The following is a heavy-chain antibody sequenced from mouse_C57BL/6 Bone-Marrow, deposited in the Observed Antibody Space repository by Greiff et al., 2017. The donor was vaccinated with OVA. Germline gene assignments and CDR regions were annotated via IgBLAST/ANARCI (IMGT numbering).Heavy chain of an antibody. CDR2: INPSSGYT. D-gene: IGHD2-10*01. Sequence: QVQLKQSGAELARPGASVKMSCKASGYTFTSYTMHWVKQRPGQGLEWIGYINPSSGYTKYNQKFKDKATLTADKSSSTAYMQLSSLTSEDSAVYYCALLWKAMDYWGQGTSVTVSS. CDR3: ALLWKAMDY. CDR1: GYTFTSYT. V-gene: IGHV1-4*01. J-gene: IGHJ4*01.